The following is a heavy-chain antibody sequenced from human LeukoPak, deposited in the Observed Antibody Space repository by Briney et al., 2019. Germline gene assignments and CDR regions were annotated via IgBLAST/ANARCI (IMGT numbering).Heavy chain of an antibody. CDR2: IIPILGIA. V-gene: IGHV1-69*16. CDR3: ARDRPDIVGVSRGFDY. D-gene: IGHD1-26*01. CDR1: GGTFSSYT. Sequence: ASVKVSCKASGGTFSSYTISWVRQAPGQGLEWMGRIIPILGIANYAQKFQGRVTITTDESTSTAYMELSSLRSEDTAVYYCARDRPDIVGVSRGFDYWGQGTLVTVSS. J-gene: IGHJ4*02.